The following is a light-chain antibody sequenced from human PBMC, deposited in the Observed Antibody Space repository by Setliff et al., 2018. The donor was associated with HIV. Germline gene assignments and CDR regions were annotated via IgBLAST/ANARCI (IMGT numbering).Light chain of an antibody. J-gene: IGLJ2*01. CDR3: CSYAGGSPPVV. CDR1: ASNIGTYNL. Sequence: QSALAQPASVSESPGQSITISCTGSASNIGTYNLVSWYRQHPGKAPQLLIFEVSERPSGVSSRFSGSKSGNTASLTISGIQADDGGDYYCCSYAGGSPPVVFGGGTKVTVL. V-gene: IGLV2-23*02. CDR2: EVS.